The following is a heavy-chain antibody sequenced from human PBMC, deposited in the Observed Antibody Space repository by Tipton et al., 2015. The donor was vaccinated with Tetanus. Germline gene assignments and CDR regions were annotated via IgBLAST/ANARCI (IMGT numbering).Heavy chain of an antibody. V-gene: IGHV4-61*08. CDR2: ISASGST. CDR1: GGSIRSGDHQ. J-gene: IGHJ4*02. D-gene: IGHD6-13*01. Sequence: TLSLTCTVSGGSIRSGDHQWNWIRQPPGKGLEWLAYISASGSTNSNYSLKSRITISRDTSKNQFSLKLASVTAADTAVYFCAGVTAQRTELYFDHWGQGTLVTVSS. CDR3: AGVTAQRTELYFDH.